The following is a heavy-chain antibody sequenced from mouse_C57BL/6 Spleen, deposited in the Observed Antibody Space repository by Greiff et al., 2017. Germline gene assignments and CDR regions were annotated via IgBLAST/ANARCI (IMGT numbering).Heavy chain of an antibody. D-gene: IGHD2-12*01. CDR2: IYPRDGST. J-gene: IGHJ3*01. V-gene: IGHV1-78*01. Sequence: VQVVESDAELVKPGASVKISCKVSGYTFTDHTIHWMKQRPEQGLEWIGYIYPRDGSTKYNEKFKGKATLTADKSSSTAYMQLNSLTSEDSAVYFCARVRIRRGHAWFAYWGQGTLVTVSA. CDR3: ARVRIRRGHAWFAY. CDR1: GYTFTDHT.